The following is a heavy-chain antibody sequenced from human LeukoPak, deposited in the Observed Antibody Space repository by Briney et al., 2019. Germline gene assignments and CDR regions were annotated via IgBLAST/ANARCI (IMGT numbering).Heavy chain of an antibody. CDR3: ARILDFWSGPTPSYYYGMDV. D-gene: IGHD3-3*01. CDR1: GYTFTSYD. CDR2: MNPNSGNT. V-gene: IGHV1-8*02. Sequence: ASVKVSCKASGYTFTSYDINWVRQATGQGLEWMGWMNPNSGNTGYAQKFQGRVAMTRNTSISTAYMELSSLRSEDTAVYYCARILDFWSGPTPSYYYGMDVWGQGTLVTVSS. J-gene: IGHJ6*02.